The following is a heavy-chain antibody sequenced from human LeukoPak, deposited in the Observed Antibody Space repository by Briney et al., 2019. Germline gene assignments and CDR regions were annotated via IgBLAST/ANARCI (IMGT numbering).Heavy chain of an antibody. Sequence: GGSLRLSCAASRCTFDDYAVHWVRQAPGKGLEWVSGISWNSGSIGYADSVKGRFTISRDNAKNSLYPQMNSLRAEDTALYYCAKDGRTRYFDWLDYWGQGTLVTVSS. CDR1: RCTFDDYA. D-gene: IGHD3-9*01. V-gene: IGHV3-9*01. CDR2: ISWNSGSI. J-gene: IGHJ4*02. CDR3: AKDGRTRYFDWLDY.